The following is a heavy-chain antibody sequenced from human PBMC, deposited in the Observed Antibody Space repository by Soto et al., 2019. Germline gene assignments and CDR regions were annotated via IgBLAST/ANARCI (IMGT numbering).Heavy chain of an antibody. Sequence: QVQLQASGPGLVKPSQTLSLTCTVAGGSFNSAGYSWSWIRQHPEKGLEWIGYIYSSGTTSYNPSLRSRLSISMDTSKNQFSLELTSVTAADSAVYFCAIGSRDTAFVLPRFDFWGHGTLVTVSS. D-gene: IGHD5-18*01. V-gene: IGHV4-31*03. CDR1: GGSFNSAGYS. CDR3: AIGSRDTAFVLPRFDF. J-gene: IGHJ4*01. CDR2: IYSSGTT.